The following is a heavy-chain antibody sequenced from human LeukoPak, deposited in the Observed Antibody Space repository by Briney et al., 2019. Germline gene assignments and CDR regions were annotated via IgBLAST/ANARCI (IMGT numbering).Heavy chain of an antibody. CDR2: LYHSGST. Sequence: KTSETLSLTCTVSGYSISTNNYWGWIRQPPGKGLEWIGSLYHSGSTYYNPSLKSRVTISVDTSKNQFSLKLSSVTAADTAVFYCARAFYSSSWYHKEDFFDYWGQGTLVTVSS. V-gene: IGHV4-38-2*02. CDR1: GYSISTNNY. CDR3: ARAFYSSSWYHKEDFFDY. D-gene: IGHD6-13*01. J-gene: IGHJ4*02.